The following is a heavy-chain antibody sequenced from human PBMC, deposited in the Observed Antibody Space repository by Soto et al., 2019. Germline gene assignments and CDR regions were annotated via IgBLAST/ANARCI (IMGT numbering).Heavy chain of an antibody. Sequence: GASVKVSCKASGYTFTSYYMHWVRQAPGQGLEWMGIINPSGGSTSYAQKFQGRVTMTRDTSTSTVYMELSSLRSEDTAVYYCARDRPIAAAGTDSFDYWGQGALVTVSS. J-gene: IGHJ4*02. CDR2: INPSGGST. CDR3: ARDRPIAAAGTDSFDY. CDR1: GYTFTSYY. V-gene: IGHV1-46*01. D-gene: IGHD6-13*01.